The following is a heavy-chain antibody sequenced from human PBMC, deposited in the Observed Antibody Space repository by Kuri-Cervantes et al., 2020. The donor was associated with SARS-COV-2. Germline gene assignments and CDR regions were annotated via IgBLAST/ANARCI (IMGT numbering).Heavy chain of an antibody. J-gene: IGHJ5*02. D-gene: IGHD3-3*01. V-gene: IGHV3-7*01. CDR2: IKQDGSEK. CDR1: GFTFSSYW. Sequence: GESLKISCAASGFTFSSYWMSWVRQAPGKGLEWVANIKQDGSEKYYVDSVKGRFTISRDNAKNSLYLQMNSLRAEDTAVYYCARVMKDYDFWSGYSEYQNWFDPWGQGTLVTVSP. CDR3: ARVMKDYDFWSGYSEYQNWFDP.